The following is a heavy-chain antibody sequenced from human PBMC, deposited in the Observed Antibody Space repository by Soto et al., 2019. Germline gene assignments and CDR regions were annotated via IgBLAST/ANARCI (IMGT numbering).Heavy chain of an antibody. CDR2: ISSSGSTI. D-gene: IGHD3-10*01. CDR3: VYGYYFDY. CDR1: GFTFSSYE. Sequence: PGGSLRLSCAAPGFTFSSYEMNWVRQAPGKGLEWVSFISSSGSTIYYADSVKGRFTISRDNAKNSLYLQMNSLRAEDTAVYYCVYGYYFDYWGQGTLVTVSS. V-gene: IGHV3-48*03. J-gene: IGHJ4*02.